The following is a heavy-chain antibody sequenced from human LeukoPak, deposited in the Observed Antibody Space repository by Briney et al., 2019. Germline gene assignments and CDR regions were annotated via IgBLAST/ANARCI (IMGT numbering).Heavy chain of an antibody. CDR3: ARGGGNSGYVDY. CDR2: IYYSGST. CDR1: GGSISSYY. Sequence: SETLSLTCTVSGGSISSYYWSWIRQPPGKGLEWIGYIYYSGSTNYNPSLKSRVTMSVDTSKNQFSLKLSSVTAADTAVCYCARGGGNSGYVDYWGQGTLVTVSS. V-gene: IGHV4-59*01. J-gene: IGHJ4*02. D-gene: IGHD3-22*01.